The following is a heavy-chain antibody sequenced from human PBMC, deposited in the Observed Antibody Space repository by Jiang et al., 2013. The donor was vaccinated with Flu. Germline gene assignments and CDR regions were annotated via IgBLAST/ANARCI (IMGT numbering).Heavy chain of an antibody. D-gene: IGHD6-19*01. CDR2: IYNSGNI. CDR1: GASISSGNYF. V-gene: IGHV4-61*02. J-gene: IGHJ4*02. Sequence: GSGLVKPSQTLALTCTVSGASISSGNYFWSWIRQPAGKGLEWIGRIYNSGNINYNPSFKSRVTISVDTSRTQFSLELNSVTAADTAVYYCARDRGAVAGVDSWGQGTLVTVSS. CDR3: ARDRGAVAGVDS.